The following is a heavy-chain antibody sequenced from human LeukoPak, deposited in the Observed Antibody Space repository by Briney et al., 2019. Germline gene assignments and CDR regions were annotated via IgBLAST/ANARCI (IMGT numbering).Heavy chain of an antibody. V-gene: IGHV1-2*02. J-gene: IGHJ4*02. CDR3: ARSSSPILWFGES. D-gene: IGHD3-10*01. CDR2: INPNSGGT. CDR1: GYTFTGYY. Sequence: ASVKVSCKASGYTFTGYYMHWVRQAPGQGLEWMGWINPNSGGTNYAQKFQGRVTMTSDTSISTAYMELSRLRSDDPAVYYCARSSSPILWFGESWGQGTLVTVSS.